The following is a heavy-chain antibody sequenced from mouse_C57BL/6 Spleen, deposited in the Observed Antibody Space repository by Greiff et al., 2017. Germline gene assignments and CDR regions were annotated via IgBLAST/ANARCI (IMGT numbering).Heavy chain of an antibody. CDR1: GFSLSTSGMG. CDR3: ALIYSIYVAWFAY. Sequence: QVTLKESGPGILQSSQTLSLTCSFSGFSLSTSGMGVSWLRQPSGKGLEWLAHIYWDDDKRYNPSLKSRLTISKDTSRNQVFLKITSVDTAVTATYYCALIYSIYVAWFAYGGQGTLVTVSA. J-gene: IGHJ3*01. CDR2: IYWDDDK. D-gene: IGHD2-5*01. V-gene: IGHV8-12*01.